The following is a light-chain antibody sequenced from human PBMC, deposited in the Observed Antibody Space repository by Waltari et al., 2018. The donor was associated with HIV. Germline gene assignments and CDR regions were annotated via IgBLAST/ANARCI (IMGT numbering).Light chain of an antibody. CDR1: QDISNY. V-gene: IGKV1-33*01. J-gene: IGKJ3*01. CDR3: QQYDNLPRFT. CDR2: DAS. Sequence: DIQMTQSPSSLSPSVGDRVTITCQASQDISNYLTWYQQKPGKAPKLLIYDASNLETGVPSRFSGSGSGTDFTFTITSLQPEDIATYYCQQYDNLPRFTFGPGTKVNLK.